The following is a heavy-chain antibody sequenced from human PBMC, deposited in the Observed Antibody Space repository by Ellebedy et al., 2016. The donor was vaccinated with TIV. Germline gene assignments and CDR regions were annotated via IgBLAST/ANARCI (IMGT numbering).Heavy chain of an antibody. J-gene: IGHJ4*02. CDR3: ARADEGDPLDY. V-gene: IGHV1-46*01. CDR2: IDPRGGRI. D-gene: IGHD3-10*01. CDR1: GYRFGSYY. Sequence: AASVKVSCKASGYRFGSYYLHWVRQAPGQGLEWMGIIDPRGGRIDYAQKFKDRVIMSRDKSTNTVYMELSSLRSEETAIYDGARADEGDPLDYWGQGTLVTVSA.